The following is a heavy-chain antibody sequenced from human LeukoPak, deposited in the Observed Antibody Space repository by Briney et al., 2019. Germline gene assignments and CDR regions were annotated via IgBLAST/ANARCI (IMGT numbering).Heavy chain of an antibody. J-gene: IGHJ5*02. Sequence: SETLSLTCTVSGGSISTCYWSWIRQPPGKGLEWIGFIYYTGSTNYNPSLKSRVTISVDTSRKQLSLKLSSVTAADTAVYYCARVVATGTLRWFDPWGQGTLVTVSS. V-gene: IGHV4-59*01. D-gene: IGHD4-17*01. CDR2: IYYTGST. CDR1: GGSISTCY. CDR3: ARVVATGTLRWFDP.